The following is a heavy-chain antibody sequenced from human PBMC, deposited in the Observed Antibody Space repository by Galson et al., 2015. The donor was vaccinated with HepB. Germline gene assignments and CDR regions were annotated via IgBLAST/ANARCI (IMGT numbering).Heavy chain of an antibody. CDR2: ISSDGSKN. V-gene: IGHV3-30*04. CDR1: GFTFRTYT. CDR3: ARAENCGGGECWLVDS. D-gene: IGHD2-21*01. J-gene: IGHJ5*01. Sequence: SLRLSCGASGFTFRTYTFHWFRQAPGKGLEWVALISSDGSKNNCADSARGRFTISRDNSWNTVYLQMSSLRPEDTAVYYCARAENCGGGECWLVDSWGLGTLVTVSS.